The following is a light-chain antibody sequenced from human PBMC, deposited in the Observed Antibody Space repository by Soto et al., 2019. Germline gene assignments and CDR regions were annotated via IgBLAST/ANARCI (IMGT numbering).Light chain of an antibody. J-gene: IGKJ1*01. V-gene: IGKV1-27*01. CDR3: QKYNSAPWT. Sequence: DIQMTQSQSSLSASVGDRVTITCRASQDISNYLAWYQQKPGKVPKLLIYAASTLQSGVPSRFSGSGSGTDFTLTISSLQPEDVATYYCQKYNSAPWTFGQGTKVEIK. CDR2: AAS. CDR1: QDISNY.